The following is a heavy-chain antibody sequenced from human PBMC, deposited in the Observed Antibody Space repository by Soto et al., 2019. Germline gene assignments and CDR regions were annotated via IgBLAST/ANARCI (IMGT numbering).Heavy chain of an antibody. J-gene: IGHJ4*01. D-gene: IGHD3-22*01. CDR3: ARQIYDSDTGPNFKYYFDA. V-gene: IGHV5-10-1*01. CDR1: GYTFTTFL. CDR2: IDPRDSYV. Sequence: PGESLKISFTGFGYTFTTFLISWVRQMPVKGLEWMGRIDPRDSYVNYSPSFQGHVAISVTKSITTVFLQWSSLRASDTAMYYCARQIYDSDTGPNFKYYFDAGGDGTQVTVSS.